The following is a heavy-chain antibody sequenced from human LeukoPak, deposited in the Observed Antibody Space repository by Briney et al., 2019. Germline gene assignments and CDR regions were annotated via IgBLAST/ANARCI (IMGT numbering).Heavy chain of an antibody. CDR2: IRGSGGST. D-gene: IGHD2-2*01. CDR3: ASWAYQLANGDY. CDR1: GFTFSSYA. Sequence: TGGSLRLSCAASGFTFSSYAMSWVRQAPGKGLEWVSAIRGSGGSTYYADSVKGRFTISGDNSKNTLYLQMNSLSAEDTAVYYCASWAYQLANGDYWGQGTLVTVSS. J-gene: IGHJ4*02. V-gene: IGHV3-23*01.